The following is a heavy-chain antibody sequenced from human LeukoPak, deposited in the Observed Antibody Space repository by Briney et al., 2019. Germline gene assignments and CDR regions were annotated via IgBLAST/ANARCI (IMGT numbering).Heavy chain of an antibody. Sequence: SETLSLTCTVSGGSISSYYWSWIRQPPGKGLEWIGYIYYSGSTNYNPSLKSRVTISVDTSKNQSSLKLSSVTAADTAVYYCARCVVAATMTNWGQGTLVTVSS. CDR2: IYYSGST. D-gene: IGHD2-15*01. CDR3: ARCVVAATMTN. J-gene: IGHJ4*02. V-gene: IGHV4-59*01. CDR1: GGSISSYY.